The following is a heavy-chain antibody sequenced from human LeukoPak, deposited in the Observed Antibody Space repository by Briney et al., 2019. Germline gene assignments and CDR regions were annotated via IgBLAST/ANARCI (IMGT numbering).Heavy chain of an antibody. V-gene: IGHV4-39*01. CDR1: GGSISSYY. D-gene: IGHD3-22*01. CDR3: ARHASFHYDSSGYYFDY. CDR2: IYYSGST. J-gene: IGHJ4*02. Sequence: PSETLSLTCTVSGGSISSYYWGWIRQPPGKGLEWIGSIYYSGSTYYNPSLKSRVTISVDTSKNQFSLKLSSVTAADTAVYYCARHASFHYDSSGYYFDYWGQGTLVTVSS.